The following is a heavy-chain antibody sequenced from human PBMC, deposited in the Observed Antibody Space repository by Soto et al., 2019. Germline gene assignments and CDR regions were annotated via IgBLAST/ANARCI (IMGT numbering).Heavy chain of an antibody. Sequence: PGGSLRLSCAASGFTFSSYAMSWVRQAPGKGLEWVSAISGSGGSTYYADSVKGRFTISRDNSKNTLYLQMNSLRAEDTAVYYCAKDHFSSSSSPPDYWGQGTLVTVSS. D-gene: IGHD6-6*01. J-gene: IGHJ4*02. CDR2: ISGSGGST. CDR1: GFTFSSYA. V-gene: IGHV3-23*01. CDR3: AKDHFSSSSSPPDY.